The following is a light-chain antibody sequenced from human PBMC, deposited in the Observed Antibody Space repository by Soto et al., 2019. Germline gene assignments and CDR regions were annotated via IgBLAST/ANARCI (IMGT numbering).Light chain of an antibody. CDR3: QQYTNTNNPWM. CDR2: DAS. Sequence: DIQVTQSPPTLSASVGDRVTITCRASQTISTWMSWYQQKQGKAPKLLVYDASTLQSGVASRVSGSGTGTEFTLIISGLQPDDSATYYCQQYTNTNNPWMFGQGTKVEI. CDR1: QTISTW. V-gene: IGKV1-5*01. J-gene: IGKJ1*01.